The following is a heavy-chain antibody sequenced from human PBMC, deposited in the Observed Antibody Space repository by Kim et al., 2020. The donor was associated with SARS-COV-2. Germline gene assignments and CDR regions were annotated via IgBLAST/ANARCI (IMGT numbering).Heavy chain of an antibody. CDR1: GFTVSSNY. D-gene: IGHD2-15*01. V-gene: IGHV3-53*01. Sequence: GGSLRLSCAASGFTVSSNYMSWVRQAPGKGLEWVSFIYSGGSTYYADSVKGRFTISRDNSKNTLYLQMNSLRAEDTAVYYCASRSVAYYYYYYGMDVWGQGTTVTVSS. J-gene: IGHJ6*02. CDR2: IYSGGST. CDR3: ASRSVAYYYYYYGMDV.